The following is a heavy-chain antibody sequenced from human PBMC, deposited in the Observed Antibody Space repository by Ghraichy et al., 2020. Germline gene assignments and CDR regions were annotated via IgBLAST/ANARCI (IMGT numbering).Heavy chain of an antibody. CDR1: GFTFSSYA. CDR2: ISGSGGST. J-gene: IGHJ6*02. D-gene: IGHD1-26*01. V-gene: IGHV3-23*01. CDR3: AKGEWELLQEAYYFYFGMDV. Sequence: GGSLRLSCAASGFTFSSYAMNWVRQAPGKGLEWVSGISGSGGSTYYADSVKGRFTISRDNSKNTLYLQMNSLRGEDTAVYYCAKGEWELLQEAYYFYFGMDVWGQGTTVTVSS.